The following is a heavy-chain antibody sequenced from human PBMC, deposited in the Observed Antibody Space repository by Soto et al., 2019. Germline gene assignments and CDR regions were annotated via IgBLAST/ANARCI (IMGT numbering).Heavy chain of an antibody. Sequence: QVQLVQSGAEVKKPGSSVKISCKASGRTFSSYTVSRVRQAPGQGLEWMGRIVPILGVPNYAQRFQGRVTITADKGTNTAYMELSSLRSEDTAVYYCATDRYAYGSGSTIDYWGQGTLVTVSS. CDR2: IVPILGVP. D-gene: IGHD3-10*01. V-gene: IGHV1-69*08. CDR1: GRTFSSYT. J-gene: IGHJ4*02. CDR3: ATDRYAYGSGSTIDY.